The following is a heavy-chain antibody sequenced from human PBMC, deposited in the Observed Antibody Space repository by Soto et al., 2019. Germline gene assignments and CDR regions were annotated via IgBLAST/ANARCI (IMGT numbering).Heavy chain of an antibody. CDR3: ARRQISPPTRGAASARGGMDV. D-gene: IGHD6-13*01. CDR1: GFNFNNYG. J-gene: IGHJ6*02. CDR2: IWNDGNGY. V-gene: IGHV3-33*01. Sequence: QVQLVESGGGVVQPGRSLRLSCAASGFNFNNYGMHWVRQAPGKGLEWVAVIWNDGNGYYYANSVKGRFTISRDNSKNTQYLKMSSLRAGDTAVYYCARRQISPPTRGAASARGGMDVWGQGTTVTVSS.